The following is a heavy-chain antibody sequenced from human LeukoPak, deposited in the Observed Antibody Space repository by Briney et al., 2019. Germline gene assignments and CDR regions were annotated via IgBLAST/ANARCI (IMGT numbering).Heavy chain of an antibody. V-gene: IGHV3-74*01. Sequence: GGSLRLSCAASGFTFSNYWMHWVRQAPGKGLVWVSRINSDGSSTSYADSVKGRFTISRDNAKNTLYQQMNSLRAEDTAVYYCARVSSGSYFGYYYYYMDVWGKGTTVAVSS. CDR3: ARVSSGSYFGYYYYYMDV. J-gene: IGHJ6*03. D-gene: IGHD1-26*01. CDR2: INSDGSST. CDR1: GFTFSNYW.